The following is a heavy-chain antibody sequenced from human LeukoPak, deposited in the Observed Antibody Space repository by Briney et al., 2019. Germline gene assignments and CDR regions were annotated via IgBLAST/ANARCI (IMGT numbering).Heavy chain of an antibody. CDR1: GFTFSSYW. CDR3: AREYYGDYSFDY. D-gene: IGHD4-17*01. Sequence: GGSLRLSCAASGFTFSSYWMPWVRQAPGKGLVWVSRINRDGSRTRDADSVKGRFTISRDNAKNTLYLQMNTLRAEDTAVYYCAREYYGDYSFDYWGQGTLVAVSS. V-gene: IGHV3-74*01. CDR2: INRDGSRT. J-gene: IGHJ4*02.